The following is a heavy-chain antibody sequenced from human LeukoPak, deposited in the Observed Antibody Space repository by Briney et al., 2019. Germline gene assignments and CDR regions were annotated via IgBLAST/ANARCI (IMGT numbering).Heavy chain of an antibody. Sequence: GGSLRLSCAASGFTFDDYAMHWVRQAPGKGLEWVSLISGDGGSTYYADSAKGRFTISRDNSKNSLYLQMNSLRTEDTALYYCAKVQFGYEGRKRDFDYWGQGTLVTVSS. V-gene: IGHV3-43*02. CDR2: ISGDGGST. D-gene: IGHD2-2*01. CDR1: GFTFDDYA. CDR3: AKVQFGYEGRKRDFDY. J-gene: IGHJ4*02.